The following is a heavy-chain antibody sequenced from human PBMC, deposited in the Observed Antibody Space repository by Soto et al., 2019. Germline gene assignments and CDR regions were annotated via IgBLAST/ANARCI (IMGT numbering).Heavy chain of an antibody. CDR2: IYYSGRT. CDR1: GGSISSYY. CDR3: ARVSPVCSGGSCYPNYFDY. D-gene: IGHD2-15*01. Sequence: SETLSLTCTVSGGSISSYYWSWIRQPPGKELEWIGYIYYSGRTNYNPSLKSRVTMSVDTSKKEFSLKLSSVTAAHTAVYYCARVSPVCSGGSCYPNYFDYWGQGTLVTVSS. J-gene: IGHJ4*02. V-gene: IGHV4-59*01.